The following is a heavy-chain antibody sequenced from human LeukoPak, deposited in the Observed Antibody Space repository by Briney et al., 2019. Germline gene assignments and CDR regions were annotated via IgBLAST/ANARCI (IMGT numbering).Heavy chain of an antibody. CDR3: AKGNYDILTVYYS. Sequence: GGSLRLSCAASGFIFSSYAMSWVRQPPGKGLEWVSAISSSGGSTYYADSVKGRFTISRDNSKNTLYLQMNSLRAEDTAVYYCAKGNYDILTVYYSWGQGTLVTVSS. CDR2: ISSSGGST. V-gene: IGHV3-23*01. D-gene: IGHD3-9*01. CDR1: GFIFSSYA. J-gene: IGHJ4*02.